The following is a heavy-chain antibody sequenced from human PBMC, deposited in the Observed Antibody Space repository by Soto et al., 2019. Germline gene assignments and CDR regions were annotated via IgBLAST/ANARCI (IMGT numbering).Heavy chain of an antibody. CDR3: AREGSGAIQLWLHDYYYYYGMDV. CDR1: GGTFSSYA. V-gene: IGHV1-69*13. Sequence: ASVKVSCKVSGGTFSSYAISWVRQAPGQGLEWMGGIIPIFGTANYAQKFQGRVTITADESTSTAYMELSSLRSEDTAVYYCAREGSGAIQLWLHDYYYYYGMDVWGKGTMVTVSS. CDR2: IIPIFGTA. J-gene: IGHJ6*04. D-gene: IGHD5-18*01.